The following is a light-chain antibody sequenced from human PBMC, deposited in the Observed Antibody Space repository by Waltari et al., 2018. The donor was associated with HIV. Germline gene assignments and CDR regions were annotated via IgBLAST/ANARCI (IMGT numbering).Light chain of an antibody. CDR1: KSGDKY. Sequence: SYVLTQPPSVSVSPGQPASTTCSGDKSGDKYTYWYQKKSGQSPVLVIYEDKKRPSGIPERFSGSNSGNTATLTISGTQAMDEADYYCQAWDTASVVFGGGTKLTVL. J-gene: IGLJ2*01. CDR2: EDK. CDR3: QAWDTASVV. V-gene: IGLV3-1*01.